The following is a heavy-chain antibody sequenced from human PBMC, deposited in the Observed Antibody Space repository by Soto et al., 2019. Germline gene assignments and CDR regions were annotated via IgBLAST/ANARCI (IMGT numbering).Heavy chain of an antibody. V-gene: IGHV3-30-3*01. CDR1: GFTFSSYA. CDR3: ARGGFSYSGYDYPPPSDY. D-gene: IGHD5-12*01. J-gene: IGHJ4*02. Sequence: GGSLRLSCAASGFTFSSYAMHWVRQAPGKGLEWVAVISYDGSNKYYADSVKGRFTISRDNSKNTLYLQMNSLRAEDTAVYYCARGGFSYSGYDYPPPSDYWGQGTLVTVSS. CDR2: ISYDGSNK.